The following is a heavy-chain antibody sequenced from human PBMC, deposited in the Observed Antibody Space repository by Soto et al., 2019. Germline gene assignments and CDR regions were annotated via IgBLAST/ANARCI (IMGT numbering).Heavy chain of an antibody. CDR3: AREQGYCSSTSCYGAPYYYYYYMDV. D-gene: IGHD2-2*01. CDR2: INPKSGGR. J-gene: IGHJ6*03. V-gene: IGHV1-2*04. Sequence: ASVKVSCKASGYTFTDYYIHWVRQAPGQGLEWMGWINPKSGGRKYAQKFQGWVTVTRDTSISTAYMELGRLRSDDTAVYYCAREQGYCSSTSCYGAPYYYYYYMDVWGQGTTVTVSS. CDR1: GYTFTDYY.